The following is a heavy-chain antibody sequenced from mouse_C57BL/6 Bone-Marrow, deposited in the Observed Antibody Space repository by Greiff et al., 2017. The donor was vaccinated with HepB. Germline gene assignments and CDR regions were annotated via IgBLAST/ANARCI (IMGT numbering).Heavy chain of an antibody. V-gene: IGHV1-15*01. J-gene: IGHJ2*01. Sequence: LVESGAELVRPGASVTLSCKASGYTFTDYEMHWVKQTPVHGLEWIGAIDPETGGTAYNQKFKGKAILTADKSSSTAYMELRSLTSEDSAVYYCTRGGRPDDWGQGTTLTVSS. CDR2: IDPETGGT. CDR3: TRGGRPDD. D-gene: IGHD1-1*01. CDR1: GYTFTDYE.